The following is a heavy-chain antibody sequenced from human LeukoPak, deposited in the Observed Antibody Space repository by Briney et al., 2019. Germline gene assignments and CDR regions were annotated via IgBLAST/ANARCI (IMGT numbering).Heavy chain of an antibody. V-gene: IGHV4-4*02. D-gene: IGHD3-10*01. CDR3: AREIYGSGTYYYYNYGMDV. J-gene: IGHJ6*04. CDR1: GGSIITNTW. Sequence: SGTLSLTCTVSGGSIITNTWWAWLRQPPGKGLEWIGEIYHGGSTNYRPSLKSRVTISVDKSKNQVSLNLTSVTAADTAVYFCAREIYGSGTYYYYNYGMDVWGKGTTVTVSA. CDR2: IYHGGST.